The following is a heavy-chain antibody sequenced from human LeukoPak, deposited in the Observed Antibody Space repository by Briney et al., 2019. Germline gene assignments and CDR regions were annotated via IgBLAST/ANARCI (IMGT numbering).Heavy chain of an antibody. Sequence: SETLSLTCTVSGGSISSSSYYWGWIRQPPGKGLEWIGSIYTSGSTNYNPSLKSRVTMSVDTSKNQFSLKLSSVTAADTAVYYCARDDDDSSGYYHYWGQGTLVTVSS. CDR3: ARDDDDSSGYYHY. CDR1: GGSISSSSYY. J-gene: IGHJ4*02. D-gene: IGHD3-22*01. V-gene: IGHV4-39*07. CDR2: IYTSGST.